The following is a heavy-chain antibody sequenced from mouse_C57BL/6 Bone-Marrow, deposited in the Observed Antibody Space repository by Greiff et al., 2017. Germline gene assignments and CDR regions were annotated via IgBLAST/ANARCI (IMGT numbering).Heavy chain of an antibody. CDR2: FYPGSGSI. D-gene: IGHD4-1*01. Sequence: VQLLESGAELVKPGASVKLSCTASGYTFTEYTIHWVKQRSEQGLEWIGWFYPGSGSIKYTEKFKDKATMTADKSSSTVYMQLSRLTSEDSAVYSWARHEENWAAWFAYWGQGTLVTVSA. V-gene: IGHV1-62-2*01. J-gene: IGHJ3*01. CDR3: ARHEENWAAWFAY. CDR1: GYTFTEYT.